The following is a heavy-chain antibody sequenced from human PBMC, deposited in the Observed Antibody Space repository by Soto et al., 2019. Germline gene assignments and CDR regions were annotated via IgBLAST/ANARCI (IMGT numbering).Heavy chain of an antibody. CDR3: ARRYGSAFDY. CDR2: IYYSGST. CDR1: GGSIRSYY. D-gene: IGHD1-26*01. J-gene: IGHJ4*02. Sequence: QVQLQESGPGLVKPSETLSLTCTVSGGSIRSYYWSWIRQPPGKGLEWIGYIYYSGSTNYNPSLKSRVTISVDTSKNQFSLKLSPVTAADTAVYYCARRYGSAFDYWGQGTLVTVSS. V-gene: IGHV4-59*08.